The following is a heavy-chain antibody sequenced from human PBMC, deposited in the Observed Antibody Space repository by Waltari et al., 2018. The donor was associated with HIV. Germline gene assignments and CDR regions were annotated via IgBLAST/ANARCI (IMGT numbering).Heavy chain of an antibody. D-gene: IGHD2-2*02. V-gene: IGHV1-18*01. CDR1: GYTFTSSG. J-gene: IGHJ4*02. CDR2: ISPNNGHT. CDR3: ARGATILSY. Sequence: QVLLVQSGPAVKKPGASVTVSCTASGYTFTSSGITWVRQAPGQGLEWMGWISPNNGHTNFAQKFQGRVTMTTDTSTSTAYMELRSLRSDDSALYYCARGATILSYWGQGTLVTVSS.